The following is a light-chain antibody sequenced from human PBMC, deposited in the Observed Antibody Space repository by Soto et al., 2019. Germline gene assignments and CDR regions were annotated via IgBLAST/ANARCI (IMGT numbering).Light chain of an antibody. CDR1: QSVSSY. Sequence: EIVLTQSPATLSLSPGERATLSCRASQSVSSYLAWYQQKPGQAPRLLIYDASNRATGIPARFSGSGSGTDFTLTISNLEPEDFAVYYCQQRSNWPTTFGQGTRLESK. CDR2: DAS. J-gene: IGKJ5*01. CDR3: QQRSNWPTT. V-gene: IGKV3-11*01.